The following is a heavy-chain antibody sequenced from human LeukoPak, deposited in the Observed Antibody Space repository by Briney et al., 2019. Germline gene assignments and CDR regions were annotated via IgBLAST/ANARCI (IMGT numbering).Heavy chain of an antibody. CDR1: GFTSSSYS. Sequence: GGSLRLSCAASGFTSSSYSMNWVRQAPGRGLEWVSSISSSSSYIYYADSVKGRFTISRDNAKNSLYLQMNSLRAEDTAVYYCAGHITMVRGVIIGEDYWGQGTLVTVSS. J-gene: IGHJ4*02. CDR2: ISSSSSYI. V-gene: IGHV3-21*01. D-gene: IGHD3-10*01. CDR3: AGHITMVRGVIIGEDY.